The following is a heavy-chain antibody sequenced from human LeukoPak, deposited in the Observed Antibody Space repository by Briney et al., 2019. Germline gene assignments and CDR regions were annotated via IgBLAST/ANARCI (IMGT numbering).Heavy chain of an antibody. CDR1: SFTLSSHG. Sequence: GGSLRLSCVVSSFTLSSHGMHWVRQAPGKGLEWVAVISYDGGKKSYADSVKDRFTISRDNSKNTLYLQMDSLRVEDTAIYYCARDRAWDYLDSWDQGPLVTVSS. CDR3: ARDRAWDYLDS. CDR2: ISYDGGKK. V-gene: IGHV3-30*03. D-gene: IGHD1-26*01. J-gene: IGHJ4*02.